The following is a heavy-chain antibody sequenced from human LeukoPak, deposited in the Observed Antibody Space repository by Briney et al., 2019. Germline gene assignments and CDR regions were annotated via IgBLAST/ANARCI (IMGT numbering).Heavy chain of an antibody. Sequence: SVKVSCKASGGTFSSYAISWVRQAPGQGLEWMGGIIPIFGTANYAQKFQGRVTITADESTSTAYMELSSLRSEDTAVYYCARPARARSGAGYCSGGSCLVFDYWGQGTLVTVSS. CDR3: ARPARARSGAGYCSGGSCLVFDY. CDR2: IIPIFGTA. CDR1: GGTFSSYA. J-gene: IGHJ4*02. D-gene: IGHD2-15*01. V-gene: IGHV1-69*13.